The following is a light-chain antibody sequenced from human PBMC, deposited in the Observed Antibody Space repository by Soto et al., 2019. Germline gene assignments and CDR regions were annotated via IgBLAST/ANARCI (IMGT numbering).Light chain of an antibody. CDR3: QQYNNYSPRT. V-gene: IGKV1-5*03. Sequence: DIQMTQSPSTLSASVGDRVTITCRASQTSNWLAWYQQKPGKAPKLLIYKASSFESGVPSRFSGSGSGTEFTLTISSLPPDDFATYYCQQYNNYSPRTFGQGTKVEIK. CDR1: QTSNW. CDR2: KAS. J-gene: IGKJ1*01.